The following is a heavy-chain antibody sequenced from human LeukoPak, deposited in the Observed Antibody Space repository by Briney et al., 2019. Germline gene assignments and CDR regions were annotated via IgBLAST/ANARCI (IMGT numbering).Heavy chain of an antibody. CDR2: IYYSGST. J-gene: IGHJ4*02. D-gene: IGHD1-26*01. CDR3: ARVSGGSYFKRLDY. Sequence: SETLSLTCTVSGGSISSYYWSWIRQPPGKGLEWIGYIYYSGSTYYNPSLKSRVTISVDTSKNQFSLKLSSVTAADTAVYYCARVSGGSYFKRLDYWGQGTLVTVSS. V-gene: IGHV4-59*08. CDR1: GGSISSYY.